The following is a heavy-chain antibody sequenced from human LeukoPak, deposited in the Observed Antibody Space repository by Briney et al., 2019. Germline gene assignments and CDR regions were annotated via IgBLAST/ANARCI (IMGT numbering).Heavy chain of an antibody. CDR2: IIPIFGTA. D-gene: IGHD2-21*02. CDR3: ARLGGGDRVDY. Sequence: SVKVSCKASGYTLTDYYMHWVRQAPGQGLEWMGGIIPIFGTANYAQKFQGRVTITADESTSTAYMELSSLRSEDTAVYYCARLGGGDRVDYWGQGTLVTVSS. J-gene: IGHJ4*02. V-gene: IGHV1-69*13. CDR1: GYTLTDYY.